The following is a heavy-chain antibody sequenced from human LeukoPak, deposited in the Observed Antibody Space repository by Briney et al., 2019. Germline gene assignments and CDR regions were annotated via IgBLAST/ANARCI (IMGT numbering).Heavy chain of an antibody. CDR1: GFIFSTYP. CDR2: ITGSGDST. D-gene: IGHD6-13*01. J-gene: IGHJ5*02. Sequence: GGSLRLSCAASGFIFSTYPMSWVRQAPGKGLEWVSAITGSGDSTYYADSVKGRFTISRDNSKNTLYLQMNSLRAEDTAVYYCAKDQRQQHWFDPWGQGTLVTVSS. V-gene: IGHV3-23*01. CDR3: AKDQRQQHWFDP.